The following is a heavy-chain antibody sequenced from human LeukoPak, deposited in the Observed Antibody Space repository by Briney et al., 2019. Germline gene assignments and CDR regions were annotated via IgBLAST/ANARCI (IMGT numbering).Heavy chain of an antibody. CDR2: IWYDGTNE. V-gene: IGHV3-33*01. CDR3: ARESRIWSGIWNFDY. Sequence: GGSPRLSCAASGFAFSNYGMHWVRQAPGKGLEWVALIWYDGTNENYADSVKGRFTISRDNSRNTLYLQLNSLRAEDTAVYYCARESRIWSGIWNFDYWGQGTVVTVSS. D-gene: IGHD3-3*01. CDR1: GFAFSNYG. J-gene: IGHJ4*03.